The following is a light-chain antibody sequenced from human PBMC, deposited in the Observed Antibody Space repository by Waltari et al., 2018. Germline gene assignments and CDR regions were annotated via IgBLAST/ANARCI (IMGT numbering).Light chain of an antibody. CDR2: GKN. J-gene: IGLJ2*01. CDR3: NSRDSSGNHLV. Sequence: SSELTQDPAVSVAFGQTVRIPCQGDSLRSYYASWKQKQPGQAPVLVIYGKNNRPSGIPDRFSGSSSGNTASLTITGAQAEDEADYYCNSRDSSGNHLVFGGGTKLTVL. V-gene: IGLV3-19*01. CDR1: SLRSYY.